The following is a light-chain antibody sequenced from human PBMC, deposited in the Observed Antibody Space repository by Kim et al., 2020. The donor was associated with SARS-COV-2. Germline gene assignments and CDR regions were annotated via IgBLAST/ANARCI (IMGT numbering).Light chain of an antibody. CDR2: SEG. V-gene: IGLV3-21*02. CDR1: RRGSEE. Sequence: PGRRASSSGGGIRRGSEEVHGDHQKPGEAPVQVIDSEGARPSGVPERFSGSKSGDTATLTISRVEAGDEADYYCQVWDSSTDHWVFGGGTQLTVL. J-gene: IGLJ3*02. CDR3: QVWDSSTDHWV.